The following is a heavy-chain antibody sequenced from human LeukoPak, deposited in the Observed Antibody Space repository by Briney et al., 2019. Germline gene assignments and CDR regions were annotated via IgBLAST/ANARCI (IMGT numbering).Heavy chain of an antibody. CDR1: GFTFSSYE. CDR3: AKGGEAKWFGELKTQYYYMDV. V-gene: IGHV3-48*03. J-gene: IGHJ6*03. D-gene: IGHD3-10*01. CDR2: ISSRGSTI. Sequence: PGGSLRLSCAASGFTFSSYEMNWVRQAPGKGLEWVSYISSRGSTIYYADSVKGRFTISRDNSKNTLYLQMNSLRAEDTAVYYCAKGGEAKWFGELKTQYYYMDVWGKGTTVTVSS.